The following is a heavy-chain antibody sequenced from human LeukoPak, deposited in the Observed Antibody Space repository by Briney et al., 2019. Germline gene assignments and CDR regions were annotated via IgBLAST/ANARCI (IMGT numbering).Heavy chain of an antibody. CDR2: IYYSGST. J-gene: IGHJ6*03. V-gene: IGHV4-39*07. CDR3: ASMTTVTTYHYYMDV. CDR1: GGSISSSSYY. D-gene: IGHD4-17*01. Sequence: PSETLSLTCTVSGGSISSSSYYWGWIRQPPGKGLVWIGCIYYSGSTYYNPSLKSRVTISVDTSKNQFSLKLSSVTAADTAVYYCASMTTVTTYHYYMDVWGKGTTVTVSS.